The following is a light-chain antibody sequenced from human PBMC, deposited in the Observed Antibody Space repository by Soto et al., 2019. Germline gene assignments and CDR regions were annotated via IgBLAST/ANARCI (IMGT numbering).Light chain of an antibody. CDR1: NLHTKN. V-gene: IGLV3-21*02. CDR3: QVWDSNSGAV. Sequence: SYELTQPPSVSVAPGQTAIITCGGDNLHTKNVLWYQQRPGQAPVLVIYDDDDRPSGIPERVSGSNSGNLATLTLSRVEARDEADYFCQVWDSNSGAVFGGGTKVTVL. CDR2: DDD. J-gene: IGLJ2*01.